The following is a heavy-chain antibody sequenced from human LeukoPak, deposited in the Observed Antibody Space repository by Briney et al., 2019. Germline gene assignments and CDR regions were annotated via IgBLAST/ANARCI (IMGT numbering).Heavy chain of an antibody. J-gene: IGHJ4*02. CDR3: ARVPGSPNYFDY. D-gene: IGHD6-13*01. Sequence: SQTLSLTCTVSGGSISSGGYYWSWIRQHPGKGLEWIGYIYYSGSTYYNPSLKSRVTISVDTSKNQFSLKLSSVTAADTAVYYCARVPGSPNYFDYWGQGTLVTVSS. CDR1: GGSISSGGYY. CDR2: IYYSGST. V-gene: IGHV4-31*03.